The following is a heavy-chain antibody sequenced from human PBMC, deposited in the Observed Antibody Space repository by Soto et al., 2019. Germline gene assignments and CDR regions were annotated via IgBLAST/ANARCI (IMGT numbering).Heavy chain of an antibody. CDR2: ISGSGGNT. V-gene: IGHV3-23*01. J-gene: IGHJ5*02. D-gene: IGHD2-2*01. CDR3: ARGLPATPHLVNWFDP. Sequence: GGSLRLSCAASAFAFSSYSMTWVRQAPGKGLEWVSAISGSGGNTYYADSVKGRFTISRDNSQNTLYLQMNSLRADDTAVYYCARGLPATPHLVNWFDPWGQGTLVTVSS. CDR1: AFAFSSYS.